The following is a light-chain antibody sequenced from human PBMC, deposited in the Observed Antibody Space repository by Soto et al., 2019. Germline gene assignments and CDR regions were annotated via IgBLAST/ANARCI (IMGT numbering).Light chain of an antibody. CDR3: QQSYSTPWT. CDR2: AAS. Sequence: DIQMTQSPSSLSASVGDIVTITCRASQSISSYLNWYQQKPGKAPKVLIYAASSLQSGVPSRFSGSGSGTDFTLTISSLQPEDFATYYCQQSYSTPWTFGQGTKVEIK. V-gene: IGKV1-39*01. J-gene: IGKJ1*01. CDR1: QSISSY.